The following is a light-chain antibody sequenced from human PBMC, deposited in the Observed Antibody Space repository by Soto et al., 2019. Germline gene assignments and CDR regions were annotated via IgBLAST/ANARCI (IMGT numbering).Light chain of an antibody. CDR2: FGF. Sequence: DIVMTQSPLSLPVTPGEPASISCRSSQSLLHSNGYNYLDWYLQKPGQSPQLLIYFGFNRASGVPDRVSGSGSGTDFTLKISRVEAEDVGVYYGMQDLQTPPWTFGQGTKVEI. V-gene: IGKV2-28*01. CDR3: MQDLQTPPWT. J-gene: IGKJ1*01. CDR1: QSLLHSNGYNY.